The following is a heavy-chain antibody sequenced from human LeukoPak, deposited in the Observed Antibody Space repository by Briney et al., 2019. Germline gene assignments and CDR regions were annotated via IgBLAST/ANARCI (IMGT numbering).Heavy chain of an antibody. Sequence: PGGSLRLSCVASGITLSSFGMHWVRQAPHKGLEWVAFIWYDGSNEYYSDSVKGRFTIFRDNSKNTLYLQMNSLRGDDTAVYYCARDSPVTAGQFDPWGQGTLVTVSS. D-gene: IGHD4-11*01. J-gene: IGHJ5*02. CDR2: IWYDGSNE. V-gene: IGHV3-33*01. CDR1: GITLSSFG. CDR3: ARDSPVTAGQFDP.